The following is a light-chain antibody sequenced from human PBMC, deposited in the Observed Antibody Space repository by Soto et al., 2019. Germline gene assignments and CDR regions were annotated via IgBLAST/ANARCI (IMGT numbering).Light chain of an antibody. CDR2: EVT. J-gene: IGLJ1*01. V-gene: IGLV2-14*01. CDR3: SSYTISNTLPFV. Sequence: QSALTQPASVSGSPGQSITISCTGTRRDVGGYNYVSWYQQYPGKSPKLLIYEVTHRPSGVSNSFSGSKSGNTASLTISGLQAKYEADYYCSSYTISNTLPFVFGTGTKLTV. CDR1: RRDVGGYNY.